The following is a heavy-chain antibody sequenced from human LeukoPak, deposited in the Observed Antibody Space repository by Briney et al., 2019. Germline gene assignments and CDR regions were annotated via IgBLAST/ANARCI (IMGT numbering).Heavy chain of an antibody. D-gene: IGHD5-18*01. CDR1: RFTFGSYS. CDR3: ARARSSYGYGDAFDI. V-gene: IGHV3-23*01. J-gene: IGHJ3*02. CDR2: MSADSATT. Sequence: GGSLRLSCAASRFTFGSYSMTWVRQAPGKGLEWVSVMSADSATTFYADSVKGRFTISRDNSKNTLYLQLNSLRAEDTAVYYCARARSSYGYGDAFDIWGQGTMVTVSS.